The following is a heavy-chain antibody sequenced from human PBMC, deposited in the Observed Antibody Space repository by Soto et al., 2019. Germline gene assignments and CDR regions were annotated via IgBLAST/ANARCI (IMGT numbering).Heavy chain of an antibody. V-gene: IGHV4-59*01. CDR1: GGSISSYY. CDR3: ATGYCSSTSCYRH. Sequence: SETLSLTCTVSGGSISSYYWSWIRQPPGKGLEWIGYIYYSGSTNYNPSLKSRVTISVDTSKNQFSLKLSSVTAADTAVYYCATGYCSSTSCYRHWGQGTLVTVSS. D-gene: IGHD2-2*03. CDR2: IYYSGST. J-gene: IGHJ4*02.